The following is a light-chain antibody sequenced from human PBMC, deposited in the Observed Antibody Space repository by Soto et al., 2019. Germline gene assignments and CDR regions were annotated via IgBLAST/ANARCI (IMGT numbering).Light chain of an antibody. CDR1: QSISTY. V-gene: IGKV1-39*02. Sequence: DIQMTQSPSILSASVGDRVTITYRASQSISTYLNWYQQKGGKAPKLLIHGASSLQSGVPLRFSATGSGTDYSLTIMSLQPEDFATYYCQHYNSYSEAFGQGTKVHIK. CDR3: QHYNSYSEA. J-gene: IGKJ1*01. CDR2: GAS.